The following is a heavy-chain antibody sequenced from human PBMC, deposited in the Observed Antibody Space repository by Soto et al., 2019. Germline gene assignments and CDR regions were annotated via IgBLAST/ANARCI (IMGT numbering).Heavy chain of an antibody. Sequence: ASVKVSCKASGYTFTSYYMHWVRQAPGQGLEWMGIINPSGGSTSYAQKFQGRVTMTRDTSTSTVYMELSSLRSEDTAVYYCARDRGGSDSGSYLYYGMDVWGQGTTVTVSS. V-gene: IGHV1-46*01. D-gene: IGHD1-26*01. CDR1: GYTFTSYY. CDR2: INPSGGST. J-gene: IGHJ6*02. CDR3: ARDRGGSDSGSYLYYGMDV.